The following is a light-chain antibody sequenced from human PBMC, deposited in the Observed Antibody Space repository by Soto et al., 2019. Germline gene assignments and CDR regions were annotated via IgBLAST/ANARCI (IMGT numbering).Light chain of an antibody. J-gene: IGKJ1*01. Sequence: EIVLTQSPGTLSLSPGERATLSCRASQSVGSSYLAWYQQKPGQAPRLLIYGASSRATGIPDRFSGSGSGTHFTLTISRLEPEDFALYYCQQYVSSPRTFGQGTKVEIK. CDR2: GAS. V-gene: IGKV3-20*01. CDR3: QQYVSSPRT. CDR1: QSVGSSY.